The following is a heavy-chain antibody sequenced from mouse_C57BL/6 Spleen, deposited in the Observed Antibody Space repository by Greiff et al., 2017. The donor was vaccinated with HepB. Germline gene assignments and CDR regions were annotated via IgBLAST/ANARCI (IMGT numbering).Heavy chain of an antibody. J-gene: IGHJ1*03. V-gene: IGHV5-6*01. D-gene: IGHD2-4*01. CDR2: ISSGGSYT. CDR1: GFTFSSYG. Sequence: EVQGVESGGDLVKPGGSLKLSCAASGFTFSSYGMSWVRQTPDKRLEWVATISSGGSYTYYPDSVKGRFTISRDNAKNTLYLQMSSLKSEDTAMYYCARHYYDYEGYFDVWGTGTTVTVSS. CDR3: ARHYYDYEGYFDV.